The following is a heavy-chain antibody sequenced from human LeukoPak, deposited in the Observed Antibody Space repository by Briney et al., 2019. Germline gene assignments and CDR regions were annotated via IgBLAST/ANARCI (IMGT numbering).Heavy chain of an antibody. CDR3: ARGGRGVPAARRFKPGDWFDP. CDR1: GFTFSSYS. J-gene: IGHJ5*02. V-gene: IGHV4-34*01. CDR2: VNHSGST. D-gene: IGHD2-2*01. Sequence: GSLRLSCAASGFTFSSYSMNWIRQPPGKGLEWIGEVNHSGSTNYNPSLKSRVTISVHTSTKQFSLKLSSVTAADTAVYYCARGGRGVPAARRFKPGDWFDPWGQGTLVTVSS.